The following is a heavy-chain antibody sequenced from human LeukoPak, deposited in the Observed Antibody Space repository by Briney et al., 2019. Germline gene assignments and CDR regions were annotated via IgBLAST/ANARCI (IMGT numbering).Heavy chain of an antibody. CDR3: ARGPPRYCSSTSCYLNY. V-gene: IGHV4-30-4*08. J-gene: IGHJ4*02. Sequence: SETLSLTCTVSGGSISSGDYYWSWIRQPPGKGLEWIGYIYYSGSTYYNPSLKSRVTISVDTSKNQFSLKLSSVTAPDTAVYYCARGPPRYCSSTSCYLNYWGQGTLVTVSS. D-gene: IGHD2-2*01. CDR2: IYYSGST. CDR1: GGSISSGDYY.